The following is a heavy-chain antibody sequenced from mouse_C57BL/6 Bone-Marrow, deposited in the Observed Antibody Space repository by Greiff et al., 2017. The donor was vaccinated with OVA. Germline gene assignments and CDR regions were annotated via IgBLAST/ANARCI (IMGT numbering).Heavy chain of an antibody. V-gene: IGHV5-17*01. CDR3: ASRSYYGRSWYFDY. J-gene: IGHJ2*01. CDR1: GFTFSDYG. Sequence: DVKLVESGGGLVKPGGSLKLSCAASGFTFSDYGMHWVRQAPETGLEWVAYISSGSSTIYYADTVKGRFTISRDNAKNTLFLQMTSLRSEDTAMYYCASRSYYGRSWYFDYWGQGTTLTVSS. D-gene: IGHD1-1*01. CDR2: ISSGSSTI.